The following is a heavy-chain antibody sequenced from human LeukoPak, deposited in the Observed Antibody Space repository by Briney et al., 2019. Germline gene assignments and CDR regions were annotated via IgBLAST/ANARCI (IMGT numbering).Heavy chain of an antibody. CDR3: ARVKNDDYYDSSGYGY. CDR1: GYTFTVYY. J-gene: IGHJ4*02. Sequence: ASVTVSFTASGYTFTVYYMHWVRQAPGQGLEWMGWINPNSGGTNYAQKFQGRVTMTRDTSISTAYMELSRLRSDDTAVYYCARVKNDDYYDSSGYGYWGQGTLVTVSS. V-gene: IGHV1-2*02. CDR2: INPNSGGT. D-gene: IGHD3-22*01.